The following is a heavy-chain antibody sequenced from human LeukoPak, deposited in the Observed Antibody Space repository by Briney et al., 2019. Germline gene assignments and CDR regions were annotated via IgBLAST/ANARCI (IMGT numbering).Heavy chain of an antibody. Sequence: SETLSLTCTVSGGSISSNYWNWIRQPPGKGLEWIGYIYYSGNTNYNPSLKSRVTISVDTSKNQFSLKLSSVTAADTAVYYCARGTGSSGWNDYWGQGTLVTVFS. J-gene: IGHJ4*02. CDR1: GGSISSNY. D-gene: IGHD6-19*01. CDR3: ARGTGSSGWNDY. V-gene: IGHV4-59*01. CDR2: IYYSGNT.